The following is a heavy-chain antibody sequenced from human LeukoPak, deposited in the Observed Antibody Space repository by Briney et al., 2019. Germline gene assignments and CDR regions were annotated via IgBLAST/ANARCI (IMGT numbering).Heavy chain of an antibody. CDR1: GGSVSSGNYY. Sequence: SETLSLTCTVSGGSVSSGNYYRSWIRQPPGKGLEWIGYIYYSGSTNYNPSLKSRVTISVDTSKNQFSLKLRSVTAADTAVYYCARADYDALDYWGQGTLVTVCS. D-gene: IGHD4-17*01. CDR3: ARADYDALDY. J-gene: IGHJ4*02. V-gene: IGHV4-61*01. CDR2: IYYSGST.